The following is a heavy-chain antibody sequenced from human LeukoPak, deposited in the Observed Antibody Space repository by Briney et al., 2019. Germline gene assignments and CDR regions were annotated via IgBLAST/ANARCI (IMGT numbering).Heavy chain of an antibody. CDR2: ISSSSSYI. J-gene: IGHJ4*02. V-gene: IGHV3-21*01. Sequence: PGGSLRLSCAASGFTFSSYAVNWVRQAPGKGLEWVSSISSSSSYIYYADSVKGRFTISRDNAKNSLYLQMNSLRAEDTAVYYCARDTANWMYYFDYWGQGTLVTVSS. D-gene: IGHD1-20*01. CDR3: ARDTANWMYYFDY. CDR1: GFTFSSYA.